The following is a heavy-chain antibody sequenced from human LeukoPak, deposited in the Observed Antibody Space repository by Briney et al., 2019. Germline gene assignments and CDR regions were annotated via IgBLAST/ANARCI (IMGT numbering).Heavy chain of an antibody. J-gene: IGHJ4*02. CDR2: IYYSGST. CDR1: GGSISSSY. CDR3: ARINGYNWDY. Sequence: PSETLSLTCTVPGGSISSSYWSWIRQPPGKGLEWIGYIYYSGSTNYNPSLKSRVTISVDTSKNQFSLKLSSVTAADTAVYYCARINGYNWDYWGQGTLVTVSS. D-gene: IGHD5-24*01. V-gene: IGHV4-59*08.